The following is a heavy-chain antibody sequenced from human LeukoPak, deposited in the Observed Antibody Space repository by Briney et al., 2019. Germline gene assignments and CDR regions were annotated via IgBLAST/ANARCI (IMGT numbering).Heavy chain of an antibody. V-gene: IGHV1-2*02. J-gene: IGHJ4*02. CDR2: INPNSGGT. D-gene: IGHD5-12*01. CDR3: ARESAGIDPHVDIVATKRARMFDY. CDR1: GYTFTGYY. Sequence: ASVKVSCKASGYTFTGYYMHWVRQTPGQGLEWMGWINPNSGGTNYAQKFQGRVTMTRDTSISTAYMELSRLRSDDTAVYYCARESAGIDPHVDIVATKRARMFDYWGQGTLVNVSS.